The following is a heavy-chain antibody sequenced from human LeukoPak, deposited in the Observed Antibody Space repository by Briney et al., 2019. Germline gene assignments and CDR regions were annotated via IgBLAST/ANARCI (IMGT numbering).Heavy chain of an antibody. V-gene: IGHV5-51*01. J-gene: IGHJ4*02. CDR2: IYPGNSDT. CDR1: GYNFASYW. D-gene: IGHD5-12*01. CDR3: ARQDGSGYHYLDY. Sequence: GESLKISCKGSGYNFASYWIGWVRQMPGKGLEWMGIIYPGNSDTRYSPSFQGQVTISADKSITTAYLQWTSLQASDTAMYYCARQDGSGYHYLDYWGQGTLVTVSS.